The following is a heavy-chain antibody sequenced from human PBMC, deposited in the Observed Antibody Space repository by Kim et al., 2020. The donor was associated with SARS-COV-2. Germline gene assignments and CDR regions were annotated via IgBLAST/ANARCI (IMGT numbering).Heavy chain of an antibody. CDR2: ISYDGSNK. Sequence: GGSLRLSCAASGFTFSSYAMHWVRQAPGKGLEWVAVISYDGSNKYYADSVKGRFTISRDNSKNTLYLRMNSLRAEDTAVYYCARQYYYDSSGYYYPHYY. CDR3: ARQYYYDSSGYYYPHYY. D-gene: IGHD3-22*01. J-gene: IGHJ6*03. CDR1: GFTFSSYA. V-gene: IGHV3-30*04.